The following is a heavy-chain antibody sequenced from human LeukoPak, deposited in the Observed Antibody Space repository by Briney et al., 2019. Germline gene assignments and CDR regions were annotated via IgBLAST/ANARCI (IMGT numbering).Heavy chain of an antibody. Sequence: PGGSLRLSCAASGFTFSSYAMSWVRQAPGKGLRWVSTISGSGGSTYYADSVKGRFTISRDNSKNTLYLQMNSLRAEDTAVYYCARDPQAYCGGDCQDFDYWGQGTLVTVSS. D-gene: IGHD2-21*02. CDR1: GFTFSSYA. J-gene: IGHJ4*02. CDR2: ISGSGGST. V-gene: IGHV3-23*01. CDR3: ARDPQAYCGGDCQDFDY.